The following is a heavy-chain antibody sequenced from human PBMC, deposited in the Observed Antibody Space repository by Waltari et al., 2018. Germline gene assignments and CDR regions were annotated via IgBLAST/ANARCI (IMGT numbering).Heavy chain of an antibody. CDR2: IRTGGGIT. V-gene: IGHV3-23*01. J-gene: IGHJ4*02. Sequence: EVQLLESGGALVQPGESLRLSCAASGFTFRNYDMTWVRQAPGKGLAWVSHIRTGGGITYDADSVKGRFTISRDNSKNTLYLQMNGLRAEDTAVYYCAKPESYHMTLVINAYFDYWGQGTLVTVSS. D-gene: IGHD2-21*01. CDR1: GFTFRNYD. CDR3: AKPESYHMTLVINAYFDY.